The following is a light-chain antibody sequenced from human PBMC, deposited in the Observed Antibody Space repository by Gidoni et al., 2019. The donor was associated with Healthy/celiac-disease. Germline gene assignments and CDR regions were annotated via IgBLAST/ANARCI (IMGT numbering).Light chain of an antibody. Sequence: DIQLTLSPSARSASVGDRVTITCRVSQGSSSYLNWYLQKTGKVPKLLIYRASNLQSGLPSRCGGCGSGTEFTLTISSLQPEDLATYYCQQNYSNLETFGQGTKVEIK. CDR2: RAS. CDR1: QGSSSY. V-gene: IGKV1-39*01. CDR3: QQNYSNLET. J-gene: IGKJ1*01.